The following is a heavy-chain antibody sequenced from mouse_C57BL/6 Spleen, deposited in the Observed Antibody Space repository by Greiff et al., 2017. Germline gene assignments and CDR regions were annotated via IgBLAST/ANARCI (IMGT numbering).Heavy chain of an antibody. D-gene: IGHD2-4*01. CDR3: TKFYYDYEGFAY. Sequence: VKLQQSGAELVRPGASVTLSCKASGYTFTDYEMHWVKQTPVHGLEWIGAIDPETGGTAYNQKFKGKAILTADKSSSTAYMELRSLTSEDSAVYYCTKFYYDYEGFAYWGQGTLVTVSA. CDR2: IDPETGGT. CDR1: GYTFTDYE. V-gene: IGHV1-15*01. J-gene: IGHJ3*01.